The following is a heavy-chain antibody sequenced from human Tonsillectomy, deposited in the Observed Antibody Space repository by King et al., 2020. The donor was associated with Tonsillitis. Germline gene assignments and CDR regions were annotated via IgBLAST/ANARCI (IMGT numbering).Heavy chain of an antibody. CDR2: ISGCVGRT. V-gene: IGHV3-23*04. CDR3: TKDFSSAY. J-gene: IGHJ4*02. D-gene: IGHD6-6*01. Sequence: VQLVESGGGLVQPGGSLRLSCAASGFVFSDNAMTWVRQAPGTGREWVSSISGCVGRTHYADSVKDRFTVSRDNSKNTLYLQMKPLSSNDAAVYYCTKDFSSAYWGQGTLVTVSS. CDR1: GFVFSDNA.